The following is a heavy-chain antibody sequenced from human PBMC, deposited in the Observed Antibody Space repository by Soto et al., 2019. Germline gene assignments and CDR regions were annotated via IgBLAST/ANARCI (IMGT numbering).Heavy chain of an antibody. CDR2: INPSGGST. J-gene: IGHJ1*01. D-gene: IGHD3-16*01. CDR3: ARTLTPDPAEYFQH. V-gene: IGHV1-46*03. CDR1: GYSFTRYG. Sequence: ASVKVSCKASGYSFTRYGIAWARQAPGQGLEWMGMINPSGGSTTYAQNLQGRVTVTRDTSTSTVYLELSSLRSEDTAVYYCARTLTPDPAEYFQHWGQGTLVTVSS.